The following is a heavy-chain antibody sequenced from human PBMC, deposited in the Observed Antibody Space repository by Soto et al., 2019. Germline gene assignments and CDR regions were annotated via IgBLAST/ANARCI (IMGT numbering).Heavy chain of an antibody. V-gene: IGHV4-34*01. J-gene: IGHJ6*02. CDR3: ARGLSITNTFYHYYAMDV. Sequence: QVQLQQWGAGLLKPSETLSLTCAIYGGSFSRYYWNWIRQPPGEGLEWIGEINHSGSTNYNPSLKSRVTISVDTSRNQFSLKLSSVTAADTAVYYCARGLSITNTFYHYYAMDVWGQGTTVTVSS. D-gene: IGHD2-8*01. CDR2: INHSGST. CDR1: GGSFSRYY.